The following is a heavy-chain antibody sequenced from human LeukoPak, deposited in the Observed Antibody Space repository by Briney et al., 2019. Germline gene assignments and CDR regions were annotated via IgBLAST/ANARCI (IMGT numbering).Heavy chain of an antibody. CDR3: ACSGAANWFDP. CDR2: INPSGGST. Sequence: ASVKVSCKASGYTFTSYYMHWVRQAPGQGLEWMGIINPSGGSTSYAQKFQGRVTMTRDTSTSTVYMELSSLRSEDTAVYYCACSGAANWFDPWGQGTLVTVSS. CDR1: GYTFTSYY. D-gene: IGHD3-10*02. J-gene: IGHJ5*02. V-gene: IGHV1-46*01.